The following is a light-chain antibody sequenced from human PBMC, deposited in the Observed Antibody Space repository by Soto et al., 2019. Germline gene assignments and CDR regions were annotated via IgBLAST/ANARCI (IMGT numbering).Light chain of an antibody. V-gene: IGKV3-20*01. CDR2: GAS. CDR1: QSVSSSY. J-gene: IGKJ1*01. Sequence: EIVLTQSPGTLSLSPGERATLSCRASQSVSSSYLAWYQQKPGQAPRPLIYGASSRATGIPDRFSGSGCGPGFTLTNSRMVPEELSGYYCQQYGSTRAFGQGTKVDIK. CDR3: QQYGSTRA.